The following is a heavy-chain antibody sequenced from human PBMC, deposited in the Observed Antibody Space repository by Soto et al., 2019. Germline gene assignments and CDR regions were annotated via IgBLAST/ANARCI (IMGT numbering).Heavy chain of an antibody. J-gene: IGHJ4*02. V-gene: IGHV3-23*01. CDR2: ISGSGGTT. CDR3: AKDFVGSVADYFDY. CDR1: GFPFSTYA. D-gene: IGHD2-15*01. Sequence: QPGGSLRLSCAASGFPFSTYAMAWVRQAPEKGMEWVASISGSGGTTYYADSVKGRFTVSRDNSKNTLYLLMNSLRAEDAALYYCAKDFVGSVADYFDYWGPGTLVTVSS.